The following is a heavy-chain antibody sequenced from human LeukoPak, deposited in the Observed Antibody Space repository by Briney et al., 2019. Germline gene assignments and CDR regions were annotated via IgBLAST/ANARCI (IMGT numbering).Heavy chain of an antibody. V-gene: IGHV3-11*05. D-gene: IGHD5/OR15-5a*01. J-gene: IGHJ4*02. CDR3: AREGSVYDDRLFDY. Sequence: GGSLRLSCAASGXTFSDHYMTWIRQAPGKGLECLSYNSRSSSYTKYADSVKGRFTISRDNAKNSLYLRMHSLRADDTAVYYCAREGSVYDDRLFDYWGPGTLVTVSS. CDR2: NSRSSSYT. CDR1: GXTFSDHY.